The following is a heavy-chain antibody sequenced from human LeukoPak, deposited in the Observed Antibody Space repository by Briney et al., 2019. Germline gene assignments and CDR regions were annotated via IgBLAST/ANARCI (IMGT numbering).Heavy chain of an antibody. J-gene: IGHJ1*01. Sequence: SGGSLRLSCAASGFTFDDYTMHWVRQAPGKGLEWVSLISWDGGSTYYAASVKGRFTISRDNSKNSLYLQMNSLRAEDTALYYCAKDISVAAAGTEGYFQHWGQGTLVTVSS. CDR2: ISWDGGST. CDR1: GFTFDDYT. CDR3: AKDISVAAAGTEGYFQH. D-gene: IGHD6-13*01. V-gene: IGHV3-43*01.